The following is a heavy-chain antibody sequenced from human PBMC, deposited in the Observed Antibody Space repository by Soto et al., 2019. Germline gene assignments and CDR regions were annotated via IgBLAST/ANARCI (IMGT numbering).Heavy chain of an antibody. CDR3: ARASYYYDSRGYYYRYYFDY. CDR1: GVTVNNNY. CDR2: IYSGGST. J-gene: IGHJ4*02. Sequence: PGGSLRLSCAASGVTVNNNYMILVRQAPGKGLEWVSVIYSGGSTYYADSVMGRFTISRDNSKNTVHLQMNSLRAEDTAVYYCARASYYYDSRGYYYRYYFDYWGQGALVTVSS. D-gene: IGHD3-22*01. V-gene: IGHV3-66*01.